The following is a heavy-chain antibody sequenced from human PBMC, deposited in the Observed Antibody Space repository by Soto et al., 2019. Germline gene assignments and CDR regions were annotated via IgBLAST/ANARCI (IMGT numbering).Heavy chain of an antibody. CDR1: VFTFSSYG. Sequence: PGGSLRLSCAASVFTFSSYGMHWVRQAPGKGLEWVAVISYDGSNKYYEDSVKGRFTISRDNSKNTLYLQMTSLRAEDTAVYYCAKDPKYSYGDYYYYGMDVWGQGTTVTVSS. D-gene: IGHD5-18*01. J-gene: IGHJ6*02. CDR3: AKDPKYSYGDYYYYGMDV. V-gene: IGHV3-30*18. CDR2: ISYDGSNK.